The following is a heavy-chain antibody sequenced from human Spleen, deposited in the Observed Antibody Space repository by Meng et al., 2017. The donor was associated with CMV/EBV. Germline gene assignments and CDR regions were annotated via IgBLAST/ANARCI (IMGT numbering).Heavy chain of an antibody. V-gene: IGHV4-34*01. D-gene: IGHD6-13*01. CDR1: GGSFSGSF. Sequence: CAVEGGSFSGSFWSWIRQPPGKGLEWIGEIDHRGSTNYSPSLKSRVTISLDTSKNQLSLRLTSIIDADTAVYFCARGRESSSWTFDLWGHGTLVTVSS. CDR2: IDHRGST. CDR3: ARGRESSSWTFDL. J-gene: IGHJ2*01.